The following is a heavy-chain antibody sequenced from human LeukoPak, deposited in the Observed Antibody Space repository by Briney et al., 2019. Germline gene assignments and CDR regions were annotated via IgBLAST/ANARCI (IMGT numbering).Heavy chain of an antibody. Sequence: GGSLRLSCAASGFTFSSYAMSWVRQAPGKGLEWVSAISGSGGSTYYADSVKGRLTISRDNSKNTLYLQMNSLRAEDTAVYYCAKCRYYYDSSGYENWFDPWGQGTLVTVSS. J-gene: IGHJ5*02. V-gene: IGHV3-23*01. CDR1: GFTFSSYA. D-gene: IGHD3-22*01. CDR2: ISGSGGST. CDR3: AKCRYYYDSSGYENWFDP.